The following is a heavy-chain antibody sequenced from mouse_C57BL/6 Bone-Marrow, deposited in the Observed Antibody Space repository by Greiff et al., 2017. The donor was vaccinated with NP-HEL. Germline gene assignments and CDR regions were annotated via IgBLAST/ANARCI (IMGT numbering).Heavy chain of an antibody. CDR3: ARTPYYYGSSHWYFDV. CDR2: VYPYNGGT. Sequence: SGPVLVKPGPSVKISCKASGFTFTDYYMHWVKQSHGKSLEWIGLVYPYNGGTSYNQKFKGKATLTVDTSSSTAYMELNSLTSEDSAVYYCARTPYYYGSSHWYFDVWGTGTTVTVSS. V-gene: IGHV1-36*01. D-gene: IGHD1-1*01. CDR1: GFTFTDYY. J-gene: IGHJ1*03.